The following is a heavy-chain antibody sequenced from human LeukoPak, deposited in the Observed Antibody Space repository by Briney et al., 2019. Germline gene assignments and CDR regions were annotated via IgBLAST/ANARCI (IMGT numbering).Heavy chain of an antibody. D-gene: IGHD3-16*02. Sequence: GGSLRLSCAASGFTFSSYGMHWVRQAPGKGLEGVAVISYDGSNKYYADSVKGRFTISRDNSKNTLYLQMNSLRAEDTAVYYCAKEVPYDYVWGSYRRYYFDYWGQGTLVTVSS. CDR2: ISYDGSNK. V-gene: IGHV3-30*18. J-gene: IGHJ4*02. CDR1: GFTFSSYG. CDR3: AKEVPYDYVWGSYRRYYFDY.